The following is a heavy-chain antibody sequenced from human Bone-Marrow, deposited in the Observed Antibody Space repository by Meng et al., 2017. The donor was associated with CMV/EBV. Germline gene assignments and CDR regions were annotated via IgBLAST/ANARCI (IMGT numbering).Heavy chain of an antibody. V-gene: IGHV3-15*01. CDR3: TTDFYNYYDSSGWFDY. J-gene: IGHJ4*02. D-gene: IGHD3-22*01. Sequence: FTFSSAWMSWVRQAPGKGLEWVGRINTKTDGGTTDYAAPVKGRFTISRDDSKNTLYLQMNSLKTEDTAVYYCTTDFYNYYDSSGWFDYWGQGTLVTVSS. CDR1: FTFSSAW. CDR2: INTKTDGGTT.